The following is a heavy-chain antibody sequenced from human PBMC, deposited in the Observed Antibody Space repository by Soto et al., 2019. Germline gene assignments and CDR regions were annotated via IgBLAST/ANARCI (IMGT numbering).Heavy chain of an antibody. CDR1: GFTVSSKY. CDR2: IWSAGLI. Sequence: DVQLVETGGGLIQPGGSLRLSCAASGFTVSSKYMSWVRQAPGKGLEWVSIIWSAGLIYYADSVRGRFTISRDISKNILYLEMTSLRADDTAVYYCVREAPMDVWGQGTTVTVSS. J-gene: IGHJ6*02. CDR3: VREAPMDV. V-gene: IGHV3-53*02.